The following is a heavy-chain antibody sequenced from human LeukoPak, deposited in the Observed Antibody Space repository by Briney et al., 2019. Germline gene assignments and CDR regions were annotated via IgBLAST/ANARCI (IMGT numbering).Heavy chain of an antibody. J-gene: IGHJ4*02. V-gene: IGHV4-34*01. CDR3: ARGHDSSGWYFDD. CDR2: INHSGST. D-gene: IGHD6-19*01. Sequence: SGTLSLTCAVYGGSFSGYYWSWIRQPPGKGLEWIGEINHSGSTNYNPSLKSRVTISGDTSKNQFSLKLSSVTAADTAVYYCARGHDSSGWYFDDWGQGTLVTVAS. CDR1: GGSFSGYY.